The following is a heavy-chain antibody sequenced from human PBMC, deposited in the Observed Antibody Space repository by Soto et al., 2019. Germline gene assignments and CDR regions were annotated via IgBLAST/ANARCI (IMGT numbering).Heavy chain of an antibody. V-gene: IGHV3-21*01. CDR1: GFTFSSYS. Sequence: EVQLVESGGGLVKPGGSLRLSCAASGFTFSSYSMNWVRQAPGKGLEWVSSISSSSSYIYYADSVKGRFTISRDNAKNSLYLQMNSLRAEDTAVYYCAREGASYYGDYYYYYGMDVWGQGTTVTVSS. CDR3: AREGASYYGDYYYYYGMDV. CDR2: ISSSSSYI. J-gene: IGHJ6*02. D-gene: IGHD1-26*01.